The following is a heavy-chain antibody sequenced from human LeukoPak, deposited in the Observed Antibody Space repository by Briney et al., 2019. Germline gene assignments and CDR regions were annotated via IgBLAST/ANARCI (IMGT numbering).Heavy chain of an antibody. V-gene: IGHV4-61*02. CDR3: ARGRRGYSYGSGLSYFDY. D-gene: IGHD5-18*01. CDR1: GGSISSGNYY. CDR2: IYISGTT. Sequence: SETLSLTCTVSGGSISSGNYYYSWIRQPAGKGLEWLGRIYISGTTNYNPSLKSRVTISVDTSKNQFSLKLSSVTAADTAVYYCARGRRGYSYGSGLSYFDYWGQGTLVTVSS. J-gene: IGHJ4*02.